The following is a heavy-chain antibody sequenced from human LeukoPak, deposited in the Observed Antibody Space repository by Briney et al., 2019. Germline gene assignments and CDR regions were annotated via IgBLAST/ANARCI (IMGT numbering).Heavy chain of an antibody. Sequence: SQTLSLTCTVSGGSISSGGYYWSWIRQHPGKGLEWIGYIYYSGSTNYNPSLKSRVTISVDTSKNQFSLKLSSVTAADTAVYYCARDDCSSTSCHNWFDPWGQGTLVTVSS. CDR3: ARDDCSSTSCHNWFDP. V-gene: IGHV4-31*03. J-gene: IGHJ5*02. D-gene: IGHD2-2*01. CDR2: IYYSGST. CDR1: GGSISSGGYY.